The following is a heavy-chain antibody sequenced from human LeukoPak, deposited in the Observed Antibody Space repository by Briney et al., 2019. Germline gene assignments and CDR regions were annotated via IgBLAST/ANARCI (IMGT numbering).Heavy chain of an antibody. CDR1: GFTFSSYG. CDR2: ISYDGSNK. V-gene: IGHV3-30*18. Sequence: PGGSLRLSCAASGFTFSSYGMHWVRQAPGKGLEWVAVISYDGSNKYYADSVKGRFTISRDNSENTLYLQMNSLRAEDTAVYYCAKPGVYDSSGYYPDWGLGTLVTVSS. D-gene: IGHD3-22*01. CDR3: AKPGVYDSSGYYPD. J-gene: IGHJ4*02.